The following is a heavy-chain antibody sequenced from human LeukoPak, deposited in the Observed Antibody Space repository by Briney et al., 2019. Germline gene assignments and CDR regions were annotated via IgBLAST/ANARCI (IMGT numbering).Heavy chain of an antibody. V-gene: IGHV3-23*01. D-gene: IGHD5-12*01. Sequence: GGSLRLSCAASGFTFSSYAMSWVRQAPGKGLEWVSAISGSGGSTYYADSVKGRFTISRDNSKNTLYLQMNSLRAEDTAVYYCANIQTGRGGYDPNRLFDYWGQGTLVTVSS. CDR1: GFTFSSYA. CDR2: ISGSGGST. CDR3: ANIQTGRGGYDPNRLFDY. J-gene: IGHJ4*02.